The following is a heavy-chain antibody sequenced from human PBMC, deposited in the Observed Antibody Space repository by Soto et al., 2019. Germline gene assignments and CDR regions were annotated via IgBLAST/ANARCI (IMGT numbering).Heavy chain of an antibody. J-gene: IGHJ4*02. CDR1: GGTFSSYT. V-gene: IGHV1-69*02. CDR3: ARSKIVATIWSSYYFDY. D-gene: IGHD5-12*01. CDR2: SIPILGIA. Sequence: QVQLVQSGAEVKKPGSSVKVSCKASGGTFSSYTISWVRQAPGQGLEWMGRSIPILGIANYAQKFQGRVTITADKSTSTAYMELSSLRSEDTAVYYCARSKIVATIWSSYYFDYWGQGTLVTVSS.